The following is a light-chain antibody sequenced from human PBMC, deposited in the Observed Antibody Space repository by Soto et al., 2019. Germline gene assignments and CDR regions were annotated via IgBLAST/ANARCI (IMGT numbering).Light chain of an antibody. J-gene: IGKJ1*01. CDR3: QQYGRSPT. CDR1: ENVYEY. Sequence: ESELTQSPATLSLSPGEGAILSGRASENVYEYLAWYQQKLGQAPRLLIYDVSSRASGIPDRFSGSGSGTDFTLSISRLEPEDFAVYYCQQYGRSPTFGQGTKVDIK. CDR2: DVS. V-gene: IGKV3-20*01.